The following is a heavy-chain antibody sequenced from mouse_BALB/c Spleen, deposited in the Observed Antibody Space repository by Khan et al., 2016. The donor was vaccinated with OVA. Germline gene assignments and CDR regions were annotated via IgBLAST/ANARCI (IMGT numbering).Heavy chain of an antibody. Sequence: QIQLVQSGPELKKPGETVKISCKASGYTFTNFGMNWVKQAPGKNLKWMGWINTSTGEPTYADDFKGRFAFPLETSASTAYLQNNNLKNADLATYFCARGLNYYGSWFAYWGQGTLVTVSA. V-gene: IGHV9-1*02. J-gene: IGHJ3*01. D-gene: IGHD1-1*01. CDR2: INTSTGEP. CDR3: ARGLNYYGSWFAY. CDR1: GYTFTNFG.